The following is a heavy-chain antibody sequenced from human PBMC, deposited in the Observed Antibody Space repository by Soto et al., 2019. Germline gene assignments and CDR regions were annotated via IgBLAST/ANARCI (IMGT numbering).Heavy chain of an antibody. V-gene: IGHV1-69*02. J-gene: IGHJ6*03. CDR2: VIPNLGVT. CDR3: ARVRQLVGYFYYYMDF. Sequence: SVKVSCKASGGTLSSYTFSWVRQAPGQGLEWMGRVIPNLGVTNYAKKFQGRVTIVVDTSTSTAYMELSSLRSDDTAVYYCARVRQLVGYFYYYMDFWGKGTSVTVSS. D-gene: IGHD6-6*01. CDR1: GGTLSSYT.